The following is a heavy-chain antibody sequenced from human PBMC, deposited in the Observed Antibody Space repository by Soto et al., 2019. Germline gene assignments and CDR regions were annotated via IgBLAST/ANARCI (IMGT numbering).Heavy chain of an antibody. CDR1: GGTFSSYA. V-gene: IGHV1-69*06. D-gene: IGHD5-12*01. J-gene: IGHJ4*02. CDR3: ARGLWLQHFDY. Sequence: SVKVSCKASGGTFSSYAISWVRQAPGQGLEWMGGIIPIFGTANYAQKFQGRVTITADKSTSTAHMELSSLRSEDTAVYYCARGLWLQHFDYWGQGTLVTVSS. CDR2: IIPIFGTA.